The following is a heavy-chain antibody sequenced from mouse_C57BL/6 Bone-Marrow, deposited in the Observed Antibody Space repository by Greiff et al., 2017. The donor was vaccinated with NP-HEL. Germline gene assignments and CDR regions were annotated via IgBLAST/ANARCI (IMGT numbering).Heavy chain of an antibody. Sequence: DVHLVESGGDLVKPGGSLKLSCAASGFTFSSYGMSWVRQTPDKRLEWVATISSGGSYTYYPDSVKGRFTISRDNAKNTLYLQMSSLKSEDTAMYYCARHPLTTDGYWGQGTTLTVSS. CDR3: ARHPLTTDGY. J-gene: IGHJ2*01. CDR1: GFTFSSYG. V-gene: IGHV5-6*01. D-gene: IGHD1-1*01. CDR2: ISSGGSYT.